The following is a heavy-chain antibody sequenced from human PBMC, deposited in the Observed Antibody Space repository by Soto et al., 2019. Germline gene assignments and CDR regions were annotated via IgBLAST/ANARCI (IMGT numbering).Heavy chain of an antibody. CDR2: ISYDGGRQ. D-gene: IGHD3-16*01. V-gene: IGHV3-30-3*01. Sequence: VQLVESGGGVVQPGRSLRLSCAASGFTFTDYAMHWVRQAPGKGLEWLSVISYDGGRQYYADSVKGRFTISRDHSKNTVAQQRNSLRGEDTAVYYWARDTYLEKTGPTYYDYDGIDVWGQGTAVTVSS. CDR3: ARDTYLEKTGPTYYDYDGIDV. J-gene: IGHJ6*02. CDR1: GFTFTDYA.